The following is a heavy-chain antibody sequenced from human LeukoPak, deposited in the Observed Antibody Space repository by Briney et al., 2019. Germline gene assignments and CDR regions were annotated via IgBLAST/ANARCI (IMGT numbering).Heavy chain of an antibody. D-gene: IGHD4-11*01. CDR2: ISGSGVST. Sequence: GGSLRLSCAASGFTFSSYGMSWVRLPPGKGLQWVSGISGSGVSTYYADSVKGQFTISRDNSKNTLYLQMSSLRAEDTAVYYCARVGPGDFTVTTNYMDVWGKGTTVTVSS. V-gene: IGHV3-23*01. CDR3: ARVGPGDFTVTTNYMDV. CDR1: GFTFSSYG. J-gene: IGHJ6*03.